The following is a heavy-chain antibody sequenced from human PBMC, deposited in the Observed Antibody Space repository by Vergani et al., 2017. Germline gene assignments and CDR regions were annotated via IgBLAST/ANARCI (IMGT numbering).Heavy chain of an antibody. CDR1: GYSFTNYW. J-gene: IGHJ4*02. CDR2: IHPADSDT. Sequence: EVQLVQSGAEVKKPGEPLKISCQISGYSFTNYWIGWVRQMPGKGLEWMGIIHPADSDTRYSPSCQGQVTISVDKSISTAYLQRSSLRASDSAMYYCARLYGRDSSGSKYFDYWGQGTLVTVSS. D-gene: IGHD3-22*01. V-gene: IGHV5-51*01. CDR3: ARLYGRDSSGSKYFDY.